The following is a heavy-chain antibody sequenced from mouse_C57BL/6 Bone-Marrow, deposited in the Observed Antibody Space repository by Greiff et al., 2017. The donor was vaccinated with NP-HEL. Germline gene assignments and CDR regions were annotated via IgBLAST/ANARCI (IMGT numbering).Heavy chain of an antibody. Sequence: QVQLQQPGTELVKPGASVKLSCKASGYTFTSYWMHWVKQRPGQGLEWIGNINPSNGGTNYNEKFKSKATLTVDKSSSTAYMKLSSLTSEDSAVYYCARLANYYSSSLQYFDVWGTGTTVTVSS. V-gene: IGHV1-53*01. CDR1: GYTFTSYW. D-gene: IGHD1-1*01. CDR2: INPSNGGT. CDR3: ARLANYYSSSLQYFDV. J-gene: IGHJ1*03.